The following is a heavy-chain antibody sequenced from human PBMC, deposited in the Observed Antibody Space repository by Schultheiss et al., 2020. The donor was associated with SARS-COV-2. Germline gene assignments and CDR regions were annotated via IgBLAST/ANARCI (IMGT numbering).Heavy chain of an antibody. V-gene: IGHV3-23*01. CDR2: ISGSGGST. CDR3: AKAVGHSSGWYPWFDP. D-gene: IGHD6-19*01. J-gene: IGHJ5*02. CDR1: GFTFSSYA. Sequence: GESLKISCAASGFTFSSYAMSWVRQAPGKGLEWVSAISGSGGSTYYADSVKGRFTISRDNSKNTLYLQMNSLRAEDTAVYYCAKAVGHSSGWYPWFDPWGQGTLVTVSS.